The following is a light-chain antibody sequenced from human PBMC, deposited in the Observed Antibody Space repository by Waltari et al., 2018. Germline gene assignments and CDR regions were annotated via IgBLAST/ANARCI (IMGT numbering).Light chain of an antibody. CDR3: EHYVRLPVT. CDR2: GVS. V-gene: IGKV3-20*01. Sequence: EIVLTQSPGTLSLSPGERATLSCRASESVGRSLAWYQQKRGQAPRLLIYGVSTRASGIPARFSDSGSGTDFSLVISRLEPEDFAVYYCEHYVRLPVTFGQGTKVEIK. CDR1: ESVGRS. J-gene: IGKJ1*01.